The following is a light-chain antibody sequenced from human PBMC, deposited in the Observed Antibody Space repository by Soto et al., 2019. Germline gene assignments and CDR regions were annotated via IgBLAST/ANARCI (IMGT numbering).Light chain of an antibody. J-gene: IGKJ1*01. Sequence: EIVLTQSPGTLSLSPGERATLSCRASQSVSSSYLAWYQQKPGQAPRLLIYGASSRATGIPDRFSGSGSGTDLTLTISRLEPEDFAVYYCQQYGSSPETFGQGTKVEMK. V-gene: IGKV3-20*01. CDR1: QSVSSSY. CDR2: GAS. CDR3: QQYGSSPET.